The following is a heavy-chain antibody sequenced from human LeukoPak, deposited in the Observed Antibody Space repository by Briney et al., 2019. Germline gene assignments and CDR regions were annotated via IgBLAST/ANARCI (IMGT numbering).Heavy chain of an antibody. CDR1: GFSFDDYA. CDR3: AKDFGYSNRTFLDY. Sequence: GGSLRLSCAASGFSFDDYAMHWVRQAPGKGLEWVSGISWNSGSIGYADSVKGRFTISRDNAKNSLYLQMNSLRAEDMALYYCAKDFGYSNRTFLDYWGQGTLVTVSS. V-gene: IGHV3-9*03. J-gene: IGHJ4*02. CDR2: ISWNSGSI. D-gene: IGHD4-11*01.